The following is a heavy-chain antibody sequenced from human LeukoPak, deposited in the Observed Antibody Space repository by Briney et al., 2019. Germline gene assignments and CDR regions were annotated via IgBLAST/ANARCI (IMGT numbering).Heavy chain of an antibody. Sequence: ASVTVSSKASVYTFTVYYMHWVRQAPGQGLEWMGWINPNSGGTNYAQKFQVRVTMTRDTSISTAYMELSRLRSDDTAVYYCASNQYSSGLYDWYYYYYMDVWGKGTTVTVSS. CDR3: ASNQYSSGLYDWYYYYYMDV. CDR2: INPNSGGT. CDR1: VYTFTVYY. D-gene: IGHD6-19*01. V-gene: IGHV1-2*02. J-gene: IGHJ6*03.